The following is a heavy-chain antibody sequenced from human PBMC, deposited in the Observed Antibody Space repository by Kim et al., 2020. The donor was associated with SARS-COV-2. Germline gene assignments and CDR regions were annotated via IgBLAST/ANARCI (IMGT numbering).Heavy chain of an antibody. V-gene: IGHV3-7*01. D-gene: IGHD3-10*01. CDR3: ARDGAS. J-gene: IGHJ5*02. Sequence: GRQISYADSVRGRFTISRDNAESSLYLQMNSLRAEDTAMYYCARDGASWGQGTLVTVSS. CDR2: GRQI.